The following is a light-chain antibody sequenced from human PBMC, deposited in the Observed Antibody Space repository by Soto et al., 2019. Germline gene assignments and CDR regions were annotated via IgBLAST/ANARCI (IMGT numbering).Light chain of an antibody. V-gene: IGKV3-20*01. CDR1: QSVSSSY. Sequence: EIVLTQSPGTLSLSPGERATLSCRASQSVSSSYLAWYQQKPGQAPRLLIYGASSRATGIQDRFSGSGSGTDFTLTISRLEPEGFAVYYCQQYGSSSYTFGQGTKLEIK. J-gene: IGKJ2*01. CDR2: GAS. CDR3: QQYGSSSYT.